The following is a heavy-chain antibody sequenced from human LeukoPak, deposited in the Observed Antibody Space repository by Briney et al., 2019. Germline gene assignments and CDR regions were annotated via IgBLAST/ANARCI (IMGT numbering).Heavy chain of an antibody. D-gene: IGHD3-22*01. CDR2: INPSGGST. Sequence: ASVKVSCKASGYTFTSYYMHWVRQAPGQGLEWMGIINPSGGSTSYAQKFQGRVTMTRDTSTSTVYMELSSLRSEDTGVYYCAREARQMGNYYDSSGYPYYFDYWGQGTLVTVSS. CDR3: AREARQMGNYYDSSGYPYYFDY. J-gene: IGHJ4*02. V-gene: IGHV1-46*01. CDR1: GYTFTSYY.